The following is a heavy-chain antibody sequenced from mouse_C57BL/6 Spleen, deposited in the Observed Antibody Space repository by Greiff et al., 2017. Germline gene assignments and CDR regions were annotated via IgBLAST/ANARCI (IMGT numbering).Heavy chain of an antibody. D-gene: IGHD2-4*01. CDR2: INPYNGDT. CDR1: GYSFTGYF. Sequence: EVQLQQSGPELVKPGDSVKISCKASGYSFTGYFMTWVMQSHGKSLEWIGRINPYNGDTFYTQKFTGKATLTVDKSSSTAHMELRSLTSEDSAVYYCARGDYDYDVYAMDYWGQGTAGTVSS. CDR3: ARGDYDYDVYAMDY. J-gene: IGHJ4*01. V-gene: IGHV1-20*01.